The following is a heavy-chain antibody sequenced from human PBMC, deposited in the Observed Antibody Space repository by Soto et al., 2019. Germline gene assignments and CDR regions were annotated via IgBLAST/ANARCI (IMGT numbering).Heavy chain of an antibody. J-gene: IGHJ4*02. CDR1: GFTFSSYA. V-gene: IGHV3-23*01. CDR2: ISGSGGTT. Sequence: EVQLLESGGGLVQPGGSLRLSCAASGFTFSSYAMSWVRQAPGKGLECVSTISGSGGTTYYADSVKGRFTISRDNSKNTLYLQMNSLRAEDTAVYYCAKVRSTTMFGVVSLFDYWGQGTLVTVSS. D-gene: IGHD3-3*01. CDR3: AKVRSTTMFGVVSLFDY.